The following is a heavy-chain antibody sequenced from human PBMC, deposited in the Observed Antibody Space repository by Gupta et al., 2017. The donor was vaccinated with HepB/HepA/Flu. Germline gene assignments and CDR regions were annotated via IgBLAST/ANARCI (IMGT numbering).Heavy chain of an antibody. CDR1: GGSFSGYY. D-gene: IGHD3-3*01. V-gene: IGHV4-34*01. CDR3: ARCGSQSHVLRTRGYYYYMDV. Sequence: QVQLQQWGAGLLKPSETLSLTCAVYGGSFSGYYWRWIRQPPGKGLEWIGEINHSGSTNYNPSLKSRVTISVDTSKNQFSLKLSSVTAADTAVYYCARCGSQSHVLRTRGYYYYMDVWGKGTTVTVSS. CDR2: INHSGST. J-gene: IGHJ6*03.